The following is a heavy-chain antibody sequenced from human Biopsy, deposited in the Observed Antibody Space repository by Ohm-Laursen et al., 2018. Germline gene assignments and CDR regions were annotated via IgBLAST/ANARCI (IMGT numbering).Heavy chain of an antibody. CDR3: ARDPYCSGGNCYSPLDH. V-gene: IGHV1-2*02. CDR1: GYTFSLYH. CDR2: INPDSGRT. D-gene: IGHD2-15*01. Sequence: SSVTVSCHASGYTFSLYHIHWVRPAPGQGLEWMGWINPDSGRTSFGQNFQCRVTMTSDTSTGTAYLELSRLRSDDTAVYYCARDPYCSGGNCYSPLDHWGQGTLVTVSA. J-gene: IGHJ4*02.